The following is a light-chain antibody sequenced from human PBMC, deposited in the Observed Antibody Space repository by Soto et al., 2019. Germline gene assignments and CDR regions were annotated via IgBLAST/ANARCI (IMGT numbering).Light chain of an antibody. Sequence: VVTQAPSTLPVSPAESATLSCRASQSVRRTLALYQQKPGQTHRLHIYDASSRTSGVPATFSGSWSGTEFSLTILSLQSEYFAVYECQQYDNWPPELTFGQGTRVDLK. CDR3: QQYDNWPPELT. V-gene: IGKV3-15*01. CDR1: QSVRRT. J-gene: IGKJ1*01. CDR2: DAS.